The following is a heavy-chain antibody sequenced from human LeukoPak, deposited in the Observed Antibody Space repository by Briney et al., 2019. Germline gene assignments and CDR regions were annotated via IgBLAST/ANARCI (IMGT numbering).Heavy chain of an antibody. J-gene: IGHJ4*02. CDR1: GYTFPTYG. CDR2: ISASNGDT. D-gene: IGHD2-15*01. Sequence: VASVKVSCKASGYTFPTYGISWVRQAPGQGLEWMGWISASNGDTNYAQKLQGRVTMTTDTSTSTAYMELRSLRSVDTAVYYCARGRGVVTYFDCWGQGTLVTVSS. CDR3: ARGRGVVTYFDC. V-gene: IGHV1-18*01.